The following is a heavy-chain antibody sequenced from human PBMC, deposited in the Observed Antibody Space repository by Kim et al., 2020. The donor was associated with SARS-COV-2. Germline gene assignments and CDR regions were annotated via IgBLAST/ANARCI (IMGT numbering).Heavy chain of an antibody. Sequence: GGSLRLSCAASGFTFSSYEMNWVRQAPGKGLEWVSYISSSGSTIYYADSVKGRFTISRDNAKNSLYLQMNSLRAEDTAVYYCARVRQVRHNWNWLSLVENPRLGGGWFDPCGQGTLVTVSS. J-gene: IGHJ5*02. D-gene: IGHD1-7*01. CDR2: ISSSGSTI. V-gene: IGHV3-48*03. CDR3: ARVRQVRHNWNWLSLVENPRLGGGWFDP. CDR1: GFTFSSYE.